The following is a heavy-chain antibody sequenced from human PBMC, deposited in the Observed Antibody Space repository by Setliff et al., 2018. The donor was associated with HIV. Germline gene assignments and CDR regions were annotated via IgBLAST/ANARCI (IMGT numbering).Heavy chain of an antibody. Sequence: SETLSLTCTVSGGSISSNSYYWTWIRQPPGKGLEWVGEINHSGSTNYNPSLKSRVTISIDTSKNQFSLKLSSVTAADTAMYYCARGRMATVLIRNWIDPWGQGSLGTVSS. V-gene: IGHV4-39*07. CDR1: GGSISSNSYY. J-gene: IGHJ5*02. D-gene: IGHD4-4*01. CDR2: INHSGST. CDR3: ARGRMATVLIRNWIDP.